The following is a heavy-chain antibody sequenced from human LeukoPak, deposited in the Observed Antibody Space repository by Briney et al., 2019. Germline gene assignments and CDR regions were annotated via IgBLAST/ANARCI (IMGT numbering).Heavy chain of an antibody. CDR3: AKHLTNAYYDMIWFDP. CDR1: GGSISNHY. CDR2: IYYSGST. V-gene: IGHV4-59*11. D-gene: IGHD3-22*01. J-gene: IGHJ5*02. Sequence: PSETLSLTCTVSGGSISNHYWSWIRQAPGKGLEWIGYIYYSGSTNYNPSVKSRVTISVDTSKNQFSLRLSSVTAADTAVYYCAKHLTNAYYDMIWFDPRGQGTLVTVSS.